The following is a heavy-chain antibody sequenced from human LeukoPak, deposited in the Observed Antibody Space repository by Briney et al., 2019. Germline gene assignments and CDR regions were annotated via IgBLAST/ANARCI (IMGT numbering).Heavy chain of an antibody. V-gene: IGHV3-23*01. CDR3: AKDVYGDYGGLDY. J-gene: IGHJ4*02. CDR1: GFTFSTYA. D-gene: IGHD4-17*01. CDR2: IRGSDGST. Sequence: GGTLRLSCAASGFTFSTYAMSWVRQAPGKGLEWVSSIRGSDGSTYYADSVKGRFAISRDNSKNTLYLQMNSLRAEDTAVYYCAKDVYGDYGGLDYWGQGTLVTVSS.